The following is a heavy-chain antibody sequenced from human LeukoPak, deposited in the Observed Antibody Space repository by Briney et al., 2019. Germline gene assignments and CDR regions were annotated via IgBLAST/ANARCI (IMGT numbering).Heavy chain of an antibody. CDR2: ISWNSGSI. J-gene: IGHJ3*02. V-gene: IGHV3-9*01. CDR3: AKDIRGSGGGAAFDI. CDR1: GFTFSSYG. D-gene: IGHD1-26*01. Sequence: HTGGSLRLSCAASGFTFSSYGMSWVRHAPGKGLEWVSGISWNSGSIGYADSVKGRFTISRDNAKNSLYLQMNSLRAEDTALYYCAKDIRGSGGGAAFDIWGQGTMVTVSS.